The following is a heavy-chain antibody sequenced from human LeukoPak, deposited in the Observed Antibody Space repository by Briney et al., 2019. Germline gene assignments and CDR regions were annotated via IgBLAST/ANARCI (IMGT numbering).Heavy chain of an antibody. J-gene: IGHJ6*03. V-gene: IGHV4-61*02. CDR3: ARDGYCSSTSCSYYYYYMDV. Sequence: SQTLSLTCTVSGGSISSGSYYWSWIRQPAGKGLEWIGRIYTSGSTNYNPSLKSRVTISVGTSKNQFSLKLSSVTAADTAVYYCARDGYCSSTSCSYYYYYMDVWGKGTTVTVSS. D-gene: IGHD2-2*03. CDR1: GGSISSGSYY. CDR2: IYTSGST.